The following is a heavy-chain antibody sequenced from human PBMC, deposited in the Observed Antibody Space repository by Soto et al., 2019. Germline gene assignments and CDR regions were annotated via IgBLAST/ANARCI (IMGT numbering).Heavy chain of an antibody. D-gene: IGHD3-16*01. Sequence: RESLKISCEASGYDFTFYWIGWVRQLPGKGLEWMGIIYPDDSDTRYSPSFQGQVTISADKSITTAFLQWSSLEASDTGMYYCARHQGEQSAFDIWGQGTMVTVSS. CDR1: GYDFTFYW. CDR3: ARHQGEQSAFDI. V-gene: IGHV5-51*01. J-gene: IGHJ3*02. CDR2: IYPDDSDT.